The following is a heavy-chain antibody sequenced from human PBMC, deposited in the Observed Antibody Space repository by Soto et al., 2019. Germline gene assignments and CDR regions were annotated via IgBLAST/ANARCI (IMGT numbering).Heavy chain of an antibody. CDR3: ARVGSDYYLYGMDV. V-gene: IGHV1-46*02. Sequence: QVQLVQSGAEVKKHGASVKVSCKASGYTFNSYYSHWVRQAPGQGLEWMGILNPRGGSTSYAQKFQGRVTMTRDTSTSTVYMDLSSLRSEDTAVDYCARVGSDYYLYGMDVWGQGTTVTVSS. J-gene: IGHJ6*02. CDR1: GYTFNSYY. CDR2: LNPRGGST. D-gene: IGHD3-22*01.